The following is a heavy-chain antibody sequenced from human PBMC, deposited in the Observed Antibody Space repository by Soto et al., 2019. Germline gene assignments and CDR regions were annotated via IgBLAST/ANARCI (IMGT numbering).Heavy chain of an antibody. Sequence: SETLSLTCTVSGGSISGGVGGPYYWSWIRQPPGKGLEWIGYIYDSGSTYYNPSLKSRVTISVDTSKNQFSLRLSSVTAADTAVYYCAREVIPLTTDWYFDLWGRGTLVTVSS. CDR1: GGSISGGVGGPYY. CDR3: AREVIPLTTDWYFDL. J-gene: IGHJ2*01. V-gene: IGHV4-30-4*01. CDR2: IYDSGST. D-gene: IGHD4-17*01.